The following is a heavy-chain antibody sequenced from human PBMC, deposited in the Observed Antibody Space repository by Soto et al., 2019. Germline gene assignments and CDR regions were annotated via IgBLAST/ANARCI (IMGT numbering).Heavy chain of an antibody. CDR3: ARRRGEGRVDY. CDR1: GGSISSSNW. V-gene: IGHV4-4*01. Sequence: QVQLQESGPGLVKPSGTLSLTCAVSGGSISSSNWWSWVRQPPGKGLQWIGEIYHSGSTNYFPSLRSRVTISVDKSRNQFSPKRSSVTASDTAVYCFARRRGEGRVDYWGQGTLVTVSS. D-gene: IGHD3-10*01. J-gene: IGHJ4*02. CDR2: IYHSGST.